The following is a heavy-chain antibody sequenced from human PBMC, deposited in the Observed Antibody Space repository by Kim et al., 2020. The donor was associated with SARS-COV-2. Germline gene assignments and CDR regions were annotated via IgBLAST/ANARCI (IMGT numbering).Heavy chain of an antibody. D-gene: IGHD3-10*01. Sequence: SETLSLTCTVSGGSISSYYWSWIRQPAGKGLEWIGRIYTSGSTNYNPSLKSRVTMSVDTSKNQFSLKLSSVTAADTAVYYCARELKLYYYGWGSYSNWFDPWGQGTLVTVSS. CDR2: IYTSGST. V-gene: IGHV4-4*07. CDR1: GGSISSYY. CDR3: ARELKLYYYGWGSYSNWFDP. J-gene: IGHJ5*02.